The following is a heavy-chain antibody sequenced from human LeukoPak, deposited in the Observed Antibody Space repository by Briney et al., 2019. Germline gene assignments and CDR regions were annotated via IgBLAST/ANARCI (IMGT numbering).Heavy chain of an antibody. Sequence: PSQTLSLTCTVSGGSVSFGDYYWSWIRQPPGKGLDWIAYIYYSGTTYYNPSLKSRVTISPDTSRNQFSLKLSSVTAADTAVYYCARAGGTIGTTFRFDPWGQGTLVTVSS. J-gene: IGHJ5*02. CDR1: GGSVSFGDYY. D-gene: IGHD1-1*01. CDR3: ARAGGTIGTTFRFDP. V-gene: IGHV4-30-4*08. CDR2: IYYSGTT.